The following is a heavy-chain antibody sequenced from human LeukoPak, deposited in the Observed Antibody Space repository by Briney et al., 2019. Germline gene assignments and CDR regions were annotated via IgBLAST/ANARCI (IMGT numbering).Heavy chain of an antibody. CDR2: IWYDGSNK. J-gene: IGHJ4*02. V-gene: IGHV3-33*01. CDR3: ARGDDYYDSSGYYAAKAFAN. Sequence: GGSLRLSCAASGFSFRSYGMRWVRQAPGKGLEWVAVIWYDGSNKYYADSVKGRFTISRDISKNTLFLQMNSLRAEDTAVYYCARGDDYYDSSGYYAAKAFANWGQGTLVTVSS. D-gene: IGHD3-22*01. CDR1: GFSFRSYG.